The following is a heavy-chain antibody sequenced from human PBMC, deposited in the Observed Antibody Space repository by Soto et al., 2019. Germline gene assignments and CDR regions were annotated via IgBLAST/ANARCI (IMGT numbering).Heavy chain of an antibody. D-gene: IGHD2-2*02. CDR1: GFSFSSYW. V-gene: IGHV3-7*03. J-gene: IGHJ5*02. CDR3: ARRCSSTSCYKGSEWFDP. CDR2: IKQDGSEK. Sequence: VQLVESGGGVVQPGRSLRLSCAASGFSFSSYWMSWVRQAPGKGLEWVANIKQDGSEKYYVDSVKGRFTISRDNAKNSLYLQMNRLRAEDTAVYYGARRCSSTSCYKGSEWFDPWGQGTLVTVSS.